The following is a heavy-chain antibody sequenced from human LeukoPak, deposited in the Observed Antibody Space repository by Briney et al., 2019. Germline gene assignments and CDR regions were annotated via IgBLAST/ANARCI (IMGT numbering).Heavy chain of an antibody. CDR2: INHSGST. V-gene: IGHV4-34*01. Sequence: SETLSLTCAVYGGSFSGYYWSWIRQPPGQGMEWIGEINHSGSTNYNPSLKSRVTISVDTSKNQFSLKLSSVTAADTAVYYCARGGGAVADSFDYWGQGTLVTVSS. CDR1: GGSFSGYY. J-gene: IGHJ4*02. CDR3: ARGGGAVADSFDY. D-gene: IGHD6-19*01.